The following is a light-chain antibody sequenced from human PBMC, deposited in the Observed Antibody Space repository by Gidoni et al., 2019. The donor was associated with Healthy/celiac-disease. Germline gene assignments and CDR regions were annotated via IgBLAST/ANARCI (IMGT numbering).Light chain of an antibody. CDR2: GAS. Sequence: EIVLTQSPGTLSLSPGERATLSCRASQSVSSSYLAWYQLKPGQAPRLLIYGASSRATGIPDRFSGSGSGTDFTLTISRLEPEDFAVYYCQQYGSPTWTFGQGTKVEIK. CDR1: QSVSSSY. J-gene: IGKJ1*01. V-gene: IGKV3-20*01. CDR3: QQYGSPTWT.